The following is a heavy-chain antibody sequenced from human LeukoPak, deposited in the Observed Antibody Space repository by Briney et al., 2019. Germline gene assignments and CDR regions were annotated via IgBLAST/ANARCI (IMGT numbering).Heavy chain of an antibody. D-gene: IGHD2-15*01. CDR1: GHSFTNYW. J-gene: IGHJ6*02. V-gene: IGHV5-51*01. CDR2: IYPGDSDT. Sequence: GESLKISCKGSGHSFTNYWIVWVRQMPGKGLEWMGIIYPGDSDTRYSPSFQGQVTISADKSINTAYLQWSGLKASDTAMYYCARPLYSRTAYYYHGIDIWGQGTTVAVSS. CDR3: ARPLYSRTAYYYHGIDI.